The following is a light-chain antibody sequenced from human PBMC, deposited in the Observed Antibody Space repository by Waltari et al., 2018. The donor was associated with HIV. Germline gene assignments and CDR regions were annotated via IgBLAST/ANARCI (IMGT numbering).Light chain of an antibody. CDR1: SSNIGAGYD. V-gene: IGLV1-40*01. CDR3: QSYDSSLSGSV. Sequence: QSVLTQPPSVSGAPGPRVTISCTGSSSNIGAGYDVHWYQQLPGTAPKPHSYGTRKRPSGFADRFAGAKSGTSASLAITGLQAEDEADYYGQSYDSSLSGSVFGGGTKLTVL. J-gene: IGLJ3*02. CDR2: GTR.